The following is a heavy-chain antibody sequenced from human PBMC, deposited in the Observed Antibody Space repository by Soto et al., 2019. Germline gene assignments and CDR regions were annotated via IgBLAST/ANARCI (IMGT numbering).Heavy chain of an antibody. Sequence: QMQLQESGSGLVRPSQTLSLTCGVSGGSISRGGYSWNWIRQPPGKGLEWIGYMYHTGTTNYNPSLKSRVTISIDSSQNQFSLRLTSVTAADTALYFCARGVGGIPVQPPDLWGQGTLVTVSS. CDR2: MYHTGTT. J-gene: IGHJ5*02. D-gene: IGHD2-15*01. V-gene: IGHV4-30-2*01. CDR1: GGSISRGGYS. CDR3: ARGVGGIPVQPPDL.